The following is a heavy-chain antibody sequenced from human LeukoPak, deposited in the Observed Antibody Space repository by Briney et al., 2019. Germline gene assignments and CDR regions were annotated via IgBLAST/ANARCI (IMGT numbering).Heavy chain of an antibody. D-gene: IGHD3-22*01. V-gene: IGHV3-23*01. CDR3: AKGFRGRGITMTVVVVGAFDI. J-gene: IGHJ3*02. Sequence: PGGSLRLSCAASGFTFSSYAMSWVRQAPGKGLEWVSAISGSGGSTYYADSVKGRFTISRDNSKNTLYLQMNSLRAEDTAVYYCAKGFRGRGITMTVVVVGAFDIWGQGTMVTVSS. CDR1: GFTFSSYA. CDR2: ISGSGGST.